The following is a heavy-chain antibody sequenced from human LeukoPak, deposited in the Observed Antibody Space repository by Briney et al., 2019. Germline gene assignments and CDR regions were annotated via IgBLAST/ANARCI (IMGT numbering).Heavy chain of an antibody. D-gene: IGHD3-22*01. Sequence: SPTLSLTCTVSGGSISSGSYYWSWIRQPAGKGLEWIGRIYTSGSTNYNPSLKSRVTISVDTSKNQFSLKLSSVTAADTAVYYCARDSDGRYYDSSGNSWGQGTLVTVSS. J-gene: IGHJ4*02. CDR2: IYTSGST. CDR3: ARDSDGRYYDSSGNS. CDR1: GGSISSGSYY. V-gene: IGHV4-61*02.